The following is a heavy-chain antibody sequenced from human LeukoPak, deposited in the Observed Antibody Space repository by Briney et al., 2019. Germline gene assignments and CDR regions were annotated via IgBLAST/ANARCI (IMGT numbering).Heavy chain of an antibody. Sequence: GGSLRLSCAASGFTFSSYDMHWVRQAPGKGLEWVAVILYDGSNKYYADSVKGRFTISRDNSKNTLYLQMNSLRAEDTAVYYCAKAGGDLWFGELSVYYYHYMDVWGKGTTVTISS. CDR2: ILYDGSNK. V-gene: IGHV3-30*04. D-gene: IGHD3-10*01. CDR3: AKAGGDLWFGELSVYYYHYMDV. J-gene: IGHJ6*03. CDR1: GFTFSSYD.